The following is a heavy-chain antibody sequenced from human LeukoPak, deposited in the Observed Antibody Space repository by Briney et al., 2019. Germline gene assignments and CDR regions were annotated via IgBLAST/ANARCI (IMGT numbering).Heavy chain of an antibody. Sequence: ASVKVSCKASGYTFTGYYIHWVRQAPGQGLEWMGWINPNSGGTNYAQKFQGRVTMTRDTSISTAYMELSRLRSDDTAVYYCARVRSTDDFWSGSLYYWGQGTLVTVSS. V-gene: IGHV1-2*02. CDR2: INPNSGGT. CDR1: GYTFTGYY. J-gene: IGHJ4*02. D-gene: IGHD3-3*01. CDR3: ARVRSTDDFWSGSLYY.